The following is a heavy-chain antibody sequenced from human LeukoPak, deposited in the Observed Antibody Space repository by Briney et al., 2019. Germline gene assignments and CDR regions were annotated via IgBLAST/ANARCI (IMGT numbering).Heavy chain of an antibody. CDR1: GYTFTAYY. CDR3: ARYHRVAAAGTDWFDP. Sequence: ASVKVSCKASGYTFTAYYMHWVRQAPGQGLEWMGWINPNSGATNYAQKFQGRVTMTRDTSISTAYMELSRLRSDDTAVYYCARYHRVAAAGTDWFDPWGQGTLVTVSS. CDR2: INPNSGAT. J-gene: IGHJ5*02. V-gene: IGHV1-2*02. D-gene: IGHD6-13*01.